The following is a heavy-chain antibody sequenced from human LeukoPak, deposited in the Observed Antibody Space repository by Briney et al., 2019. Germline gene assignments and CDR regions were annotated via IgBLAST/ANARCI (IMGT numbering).Heavy chain of an antibody. CDR3: ARDSGTEYSSSYYFDY. CDR1: GFTFSSYA. Sequence: GRSLRLSCAASGFTFSSYAMHWVRQAPGKGLEWVAVISYDGSNKYYADSVKGRFTISRDSSKNTLYLQMNSLRAEDTAVYYCARDSGTEYSSSYYFDYWGQGTLVTVSS. D-gene: IGHD6-6*01. V-gene: IGHV3-30-3*01. J-gene: IGHJ4*02. CDR2: ISYDGSNK.